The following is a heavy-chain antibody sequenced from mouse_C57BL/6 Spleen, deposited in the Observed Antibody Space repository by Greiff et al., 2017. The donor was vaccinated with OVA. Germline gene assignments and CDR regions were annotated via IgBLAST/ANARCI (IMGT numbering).Heavy chain of an antibody. Sequence: EVQRVESGTVLARPGASVKMSCKTSGYTFTSYWMHWVKQRPGQGLEWRGAFYPGNSDTSYNQEFKGRAKQTAVTSASTPYMELSSLPNEDSAVYYCTPEGDYFCFDYWGQGTTLTVSS. J-gene: IGHJ2*01. CDR3: TPEGDYFCFDY. V-gene: IGHV1-5*01. CDR2: FYPGNSDT. D-gene: IGHD2-13*01. CDR1: GYTFTSYW.